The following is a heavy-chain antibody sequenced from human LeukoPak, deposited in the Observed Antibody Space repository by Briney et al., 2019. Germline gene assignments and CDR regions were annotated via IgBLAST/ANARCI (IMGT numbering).Heavy chain of an antibody. CDR3: AREPGYSSGWSDY. CDR1: GFTFSSYS. V-gene: IGHV3-21*01. J-gene: IGHJ4*02. CDR2: ISSSSSYI. D-gene: IGHD6-19*01. Sequence: PGGSLRLFCAASGFTFSSYSMNWVGQAPGKGLEWVSSISSSSSYIYYADSVKGRFTISRDNAKNSLYLQMNSLRAEDTAVYYCAREPGYSSGWSDYSAQGTLVTVSS.